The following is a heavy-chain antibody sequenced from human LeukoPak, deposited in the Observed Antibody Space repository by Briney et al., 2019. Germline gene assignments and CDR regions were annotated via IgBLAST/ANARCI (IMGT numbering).Heavy chain of an antibody. J-gene: IGHJ4*02. D-gene: IGHD3-10*01. V-gene: IGHV7-4-1*02. CDR3: VRGTPTPGIDY. CDR1: GYPFSAHF. Sequence: ASVKVSCKASGYPFSAHFLNWVRQAPGQGLEWMGNIDTTTGNPRYAQDFTGRFVFSLDTSVSTAYLQITSLKADDTAAYYCVRGTPTPGIDYWGQGTQVTVSS. CDR2: IDTTTGNP.